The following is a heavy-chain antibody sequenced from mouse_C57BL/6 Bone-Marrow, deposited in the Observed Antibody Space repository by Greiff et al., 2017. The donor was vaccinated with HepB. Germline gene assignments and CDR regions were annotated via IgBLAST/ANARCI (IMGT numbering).Heavy chain of an antibody. CDR1: GFSLTSYG. D-gene: IGHD3-1*01. J-gene: IGHJ2*01. CDR2: IWRGGST. V-gene: IGHV2-5*01. Sequence: VKLMESGPGLVQPSQSLSITCTVSGFSLTSYGVHWVRQSPGKGLEWLGVIWRGGSTDYNAAFMSRLSITKDNSKSQVFFKMNSLQADDTAIYYCAKTAGYEGVYFDYWGQGTTLTVSS. CDR3: AKTAGYEGVYFDY.